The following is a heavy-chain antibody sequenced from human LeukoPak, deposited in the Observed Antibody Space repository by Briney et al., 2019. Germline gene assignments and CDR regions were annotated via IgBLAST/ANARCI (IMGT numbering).Heavy chain of an antibody. CDR3: ARLSWELGSDY. J-gene: IGHJ4*02. Sequence: SETLSLTCAVSGGSVSSAGYSWSWIRQPPGKGLEWIGYIYHSGSTYYNPSLKSRVTISVDRSKNQFSLKLSSVTAADTAVYYCARLSWELGSDYWGQGTLVTVSS. D-gene: IGHD1-26*01. CDR2: IYHSGST. V-gene: IGHV4-30-2*01. CDR1: GGSVSSAGYS.